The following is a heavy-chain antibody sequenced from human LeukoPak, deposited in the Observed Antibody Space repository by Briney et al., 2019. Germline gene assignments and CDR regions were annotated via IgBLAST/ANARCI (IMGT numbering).Heavy chain of an antibody. D-gene: IGHD3-9*01. J-gene: IGHJ4*02. CDR1: GFTFTSHT. V-gene: IGHV3-23*01. CDR3: GKLQTGYDY. Sequence: GGSLRLSCAASGFTFTSHTMSWVRLAPGKGLEWVSAISGSGGSTYYADSVKGRFTISRDNSKNMLYLQMNSLRAEDTAVYYCGKLQTGYDYWGQGTLVTVSS. CDR2: ISGSGGST.